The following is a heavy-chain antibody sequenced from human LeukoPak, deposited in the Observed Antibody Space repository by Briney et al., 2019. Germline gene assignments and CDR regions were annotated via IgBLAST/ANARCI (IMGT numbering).Heavy chain of an antibody. CDR1: GYTFTSYA. J-gene: IGHJ4*02. CDR2: INAGNGNT. Sequence: ASVNVSCKASGYTFTSYAVHWVRQAPGQRLEWMGWINAGNGNTKYSQKFQGRVTITRDTSASTAYMELSSLRSEDTAVYYCARMAYDFWSGYYWFDYWGQGTLVTVSS. D-gene: IGHD3-3*01. V-gene: IGHV1-3*01. CDR3: ARMAYDFWSGYYWFDY.